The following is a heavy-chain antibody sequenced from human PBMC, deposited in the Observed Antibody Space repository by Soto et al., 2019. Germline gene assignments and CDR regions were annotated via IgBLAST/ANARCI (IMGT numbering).Heavy chain of an antibody. V-gene: IGHV1-18*01. Sequence: ASVKVSCKASGYTFTSYAMHWVRQAPGQGLEWMGWISAYNGNTNYAQKLQGRVTMTTDTSTSTAYMELRSLRSDDTAVYYCARTFTAMVTNYFDYWGQGTLVTVSS. J-gene: IGHJ4*02. CDR1: GYTFTSYA. CDR2: ISAYNGNT. CDR3: ARTFTAMVTNYFDY. D-gene: IGHD5-18*01.